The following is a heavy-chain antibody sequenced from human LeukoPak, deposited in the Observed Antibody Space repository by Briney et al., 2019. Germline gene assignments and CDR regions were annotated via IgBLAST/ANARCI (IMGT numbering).Heavy chain of an antibody. CDR2: IKQDGSEK. Sequence: GGSLRLSCAASGFTFSSYWMSWVRQAPGKGLEWVANIKQDGSEKYYVDSVKGRFTISRDNAKNSLYLQMNSLRAEDTAVYYCAREGPHDYSNAYYYYYGMDVWGQGTTVTVSS. CDR1: GFTFSSYW. V-gene: IGHV3-7*01. CDR3: AREGPHDYSNAYYYYYGMDV. J-gene: IGHJ6*02. D-gene: IGHD4-11*01.